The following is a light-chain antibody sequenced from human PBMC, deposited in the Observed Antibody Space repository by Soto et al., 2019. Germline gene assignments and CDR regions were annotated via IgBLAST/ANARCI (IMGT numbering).Light chain of an antibody. V-gene: IGKV3-20*01. J-gene: IGKJ4*01. Sequence: DIVLTQSPGTLSLSPGERAALSCRASQPVGRNFLAWYQQKPGQSPSLLIYHGSNRATGIPDRFSGTASGTDFTLTISRLEPEESAVYYCHQYASAPLTFGGGTKVEIK. CDR2: HGS. CDR1: QPVGRNF. CDR3: HQYASAPLT.